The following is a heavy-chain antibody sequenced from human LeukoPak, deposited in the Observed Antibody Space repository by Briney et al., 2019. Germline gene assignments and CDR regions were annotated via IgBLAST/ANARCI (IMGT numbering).Heavy chain of an antibody. CDR2: FDPEDGET. J-gene: IGHJ5*02. Sequence: GASVKVSCKVSGYTLTELSMHWVRQAPGKGLEWMGGFDPEDGETIYAQKFQGRVTMTEDTSTDTAYMELSSLRSEDTAVYSCSNMVVGATTAWFDPWGQGTLVTVSS. CDR1: GYTLTELS. V-gene: IGHV1-24*01. D-gene: IGHD1-26*01. CDR3: SNMVVGATTAWFDP.